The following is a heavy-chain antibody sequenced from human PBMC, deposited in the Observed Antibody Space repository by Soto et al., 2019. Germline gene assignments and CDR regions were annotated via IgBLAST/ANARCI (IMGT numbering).Heavy chain of an antibody. CDR3: ARDGGRHSGGIDY. J-gene: IGHJ4*02. Sequence: QVQLVQSGAAVKKPGSSVKVSCKASGGTFSSYSINWVRQAPGQGLEWMGEIIPIFGTANYAQKFQGRVTITADESTSTAYMELSSLRSEDTAVYYCARDGGRHSGGIDYWGQGTPVTVSS. V-gene: IGHV1-69*01. CDR1: GGTFSSYS. D-gene: IGHD1-26*01. CDR2: IIPIFGTA.